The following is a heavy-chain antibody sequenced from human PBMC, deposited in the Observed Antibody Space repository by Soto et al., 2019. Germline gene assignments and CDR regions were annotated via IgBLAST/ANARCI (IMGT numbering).Heavy chain of an antibody. CDR3: AREGAVTFPYYYYGMDD. J-gene: IGHJ6*02. CDR1: GGSISSGGYY. CDR2: IYYSGST. V-gene: IGHV4-31*03. D-gene: IGHD3-16*01. Sequence: PSDTLSLNCTVSGGSISSGGYYWSWIRQHPGKGLEWIGYIYYSGSTYYNPSLKSRVTISVDTSKNQFSLKLSSVTAADTAVYYCAREGAVTFPYYYYGMDDWGQGTTVTVSS.